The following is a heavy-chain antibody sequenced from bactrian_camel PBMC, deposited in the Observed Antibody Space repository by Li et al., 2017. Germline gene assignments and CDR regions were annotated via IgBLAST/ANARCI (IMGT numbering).Heavy chain of an antibody. Sequence: VQLVESGGGLVQPGGSLRLSCSAGGSTSMYWWMGWVRQTPGKGLEWVSTLKWDGTDTYYADFVKGQFTISRGNTKNTVYLQMNSLKSEDTALYFCAAPWGTGYWGQGTQVTVS. J-gene: IGHJ4*01. V-gene: IGHV3S6*01. CDR1: GSTSMYWW. CDR3: AAPWGTGY. CDR2: LKWDGTDT. D-gene: IGHD5*01.